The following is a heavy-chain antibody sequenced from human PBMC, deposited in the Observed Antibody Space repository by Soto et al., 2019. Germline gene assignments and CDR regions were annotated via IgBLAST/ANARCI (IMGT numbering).Heavy chain of an antibody. D-gene: IGHD2-2*01. Sequence: SETLSLTCVVYGGSFSGYYWSWIRQSPGKWLEWIGGINHRGSTNYNPSLESRVTISVDTSKNQFSLKLPSVTAADTAMYYCARDGFCTSTTCRVGNWFDPWGQGXLVTVSS. J-gene: IGHJ5*02. V-gene: IGHV4-34*01. CDR1: GGSFSGYY. CDR2: INHRGST. CDR3: ARDGFCTSTTCRVGNWFDP.